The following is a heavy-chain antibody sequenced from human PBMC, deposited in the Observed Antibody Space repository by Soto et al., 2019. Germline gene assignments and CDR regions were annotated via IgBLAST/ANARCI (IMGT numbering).Heavy chain of an antibody. D-gene: IGHD6-19*01. J-gene: IGHJ5*02. CDR2: IRSKANSYAT. Sequence: EVQLVESGGGLVQPGGSLKLSCAASGFTFSGSAMHWVRQASGKGLEWVGRIRSKANSYATAYAASVKGRFTISRDDSKNTAYLQMNSLKTEDTAVYYCTRRQPGIAVAGTAGFDPWGQGTLVTVS. CDR3: TRRQPGIAVAGTAGFDP. V-gene: IGHV3-73*02. CDR1: GFTFSGSA.